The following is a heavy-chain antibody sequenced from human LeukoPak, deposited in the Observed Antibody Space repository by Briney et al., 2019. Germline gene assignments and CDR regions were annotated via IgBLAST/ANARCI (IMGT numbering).Heavy chain of an antibody. CDR3: ARRGYESSGPKYYFDH. D-gene: IGHD3-22*01. J-gene: IGHJ4*02. Sequence: GGSLRLSCAASGFTLSDYPMTWVRLAPGKGLQWVSLFDRGSLDTYYADSVRGRFTVSRDNDKNTLYLQMNSLRAEDTAVYYCARRGYESSGPKYYFDHWGQGILVTVSS. CDR1: GFTLSDYP. CDR2: FDRGSLDT. V-gene: IGHV3-23*01.